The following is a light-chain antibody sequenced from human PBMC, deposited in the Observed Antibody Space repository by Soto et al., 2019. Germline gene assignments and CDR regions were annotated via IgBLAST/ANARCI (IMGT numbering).Light chain of an antibody. CDR1: QSVSSY. Sequence: EIVLTQSPATLSLSPGERATLSCRASQSVSSYLAWYQQKPGQTPRLLIYDASNRATGIPARFSGSGSGTDFTLTIRSLEPEDFAVYYGHQRSNWLTFGGGTKVEIK. CDR3: HQRSNWLT. J-gene: IGKJ4*01. V-gene: IGKV3-11*01. CDR2: DAS.